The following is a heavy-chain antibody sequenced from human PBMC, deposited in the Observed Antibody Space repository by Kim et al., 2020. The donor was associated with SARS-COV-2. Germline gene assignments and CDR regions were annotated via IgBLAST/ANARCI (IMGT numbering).Heavy chain of an antibody. Sequence: GGSLRLSCAASGFTFDDYAMHWVRQAPGKGLEWVSVISGNGDTTYYADSVKGRFTISRDNSKNSLSLQMNSLRTEDTALYYCAKFMVRGATYYYYGMDVWGQGTTVTVS. D-gene: IGHD3-10*01. CDR3: AKFMVRGATYYYYGMDV. V-gene: IGHV3-43*02. CDR1: GFTFDDYA. J-gene: IGHJ6*02. CDR2: ISGNGDTT.